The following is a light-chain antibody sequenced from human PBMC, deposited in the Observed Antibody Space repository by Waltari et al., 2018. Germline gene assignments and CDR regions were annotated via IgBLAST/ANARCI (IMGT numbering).Light chain of an antibody. CDR2: DVS. CDR3: NSYTSSNTRV. Sequence: QSALTQPASVSGSPGQSLTISCTGSSSDVGGYDFVSWYQQHPVKVPKLIIYDVSHRPSGVSTRFSGSKSGNTASLTISGLQSEDEADYYCNSYTSSNTRVFGTGTRVTVL. CDR1: SSDVGGYDF. V-gene: IGLV2-14*03. J-gene: IGLJ1*01.